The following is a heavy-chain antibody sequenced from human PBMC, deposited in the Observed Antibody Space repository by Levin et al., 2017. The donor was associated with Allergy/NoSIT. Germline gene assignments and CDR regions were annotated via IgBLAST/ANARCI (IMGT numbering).Heavy chain of an antibody. J-gene: IGHJ4*02. D-gene: IGHD6-13*01. CDR1: GGSFSGYY. Sequence: PGGSLRLSCAVYGGSFSGYYWSWIRQPPGKGLEWIGEINHSGSTNYNPSLKSRVTISVDTSKNQFSLKLSSVTAADTAVYYCARDVPYSSSLAPLYYFDYWGQGTLVTVSS. CDR3: ARDVPYSSSLAPLYYFDY. V-gene: IGHV4-34*01. CDR2: INHSGST.